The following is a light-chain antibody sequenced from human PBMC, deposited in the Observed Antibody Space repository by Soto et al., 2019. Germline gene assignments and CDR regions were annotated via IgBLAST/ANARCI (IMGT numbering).Light chain of an antibody. Sequence: EIVMTQSPATLSVSPGERATLSCRASQSVSSNLAWYQQKPGQAPRLLIYGASSRATGIPDRFSGSGSGTDFTLTISRLEPEDFAVNYCQQYGSSLWTFGQGTKVDIK. CDR1: QSVSSN. V-gene: IGKV3-20*01. CDR2: GAS. CDR3: QQYGSSLWT. J-gene: IGKJ1*01.